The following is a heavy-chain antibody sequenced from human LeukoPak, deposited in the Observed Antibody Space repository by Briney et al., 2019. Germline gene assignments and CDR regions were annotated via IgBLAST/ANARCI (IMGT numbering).Heavy chain of an antibody. Sequence: PSETLSLTCTVSGGSISSYYWSWIRQPPGKGLEWIGCIYYSGSTNYNPSLKSRVTISVDTSKNQFSLKLSSVTAADTAVYYCARANDLEDEHSGSFTYWGQGTLVTVSS. J-gene: IGHJ4*02. CDR3: ARANDLEDEHSGSFTY. CDR1: GGSISSYY. D-gene: IGHD1-26*01. CDR2: IYYSGST. V-gene: IGHV4-59*01.